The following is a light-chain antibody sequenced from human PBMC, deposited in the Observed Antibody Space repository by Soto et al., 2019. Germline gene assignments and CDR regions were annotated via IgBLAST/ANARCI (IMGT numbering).Light chain of an antibody. CDR2: GVT. V-gene: IGLV2-14*01. CDR3: FSHRGGDSHV. J-gene: IGLJ1*01. Sequence: QSALTQPAAVSGCPGQSITISCTGTSSDVGAYNYVSWYQQYPGKAPKLMIYGVTNRPSGVSNRFSGSKTGNTASLTIPGLQAEDEADYYCFSHRGGDSHVFGTGTKVTVL. CDR1: SSDVGAYNY.